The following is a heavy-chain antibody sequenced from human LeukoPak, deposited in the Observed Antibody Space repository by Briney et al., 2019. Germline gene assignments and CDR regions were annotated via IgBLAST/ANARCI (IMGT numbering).Heavy chain of an antibody. V-gene: IGHV3-48*01. CDR1: GFTFNSEP. CDR2: IRSDSKTI. J-gene: IGHJ4*02. CDR3: ARGSDKTTFDY. D-gene: IGHD1-14*01. Sequence: PGGSLRLSCVMSGFTFNSEPVNWVRQAPGKGLDWIAHIRSDSKTIVYADSVKGRFTISRDNAKNSLSLQMNSLRAEDTAVYYCARGSDKTTFDYWGQGTLVTVSS.